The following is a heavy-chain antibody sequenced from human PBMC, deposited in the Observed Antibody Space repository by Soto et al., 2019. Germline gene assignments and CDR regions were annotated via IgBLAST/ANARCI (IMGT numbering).Heavy chain of an antibody. Sequence: QVQLVQSGAEVKKPGSSVKVSCKASGGTFSNYVVNWVRQAPGQGLEWMGRIIPISGAANYAQKFQGRVTITADKSTGTSYMELSSLRSEDTAVYYCARDMTSTVVPYFDFWGQGTLVTVSS. V-gene: IGHV1-69*06. CDR3: ARDMTSTVVPYFDF. D-gene: IGHD2-21*01. J-gene: IGHJ4*02. CDR2: IIPISGAA. CDR1: GGTFSNYV.